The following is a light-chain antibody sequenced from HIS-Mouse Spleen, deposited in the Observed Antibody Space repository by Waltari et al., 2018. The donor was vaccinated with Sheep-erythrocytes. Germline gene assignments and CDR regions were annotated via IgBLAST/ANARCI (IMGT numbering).Light chain of an antibody. V-gene: IGLV1-47*01. Sequence: QSALTQPASVSGSPGPSITISCPGTRRYVGRYNLVSWYQQHPGKAPKLLLYRNNQRPSGVPDRFSGSKSGTSASLAISGLRSEDEADYYCAAWDDSLSGQVFGGGTKLTVL. J-gene: IGLJ2*01. CDR2: RNN. CDR1: RRYVGRYNL. CDR3: AAWDDSLSGQV.